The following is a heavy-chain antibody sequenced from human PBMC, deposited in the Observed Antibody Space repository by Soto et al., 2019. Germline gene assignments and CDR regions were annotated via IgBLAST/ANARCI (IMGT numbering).Heavy chain of an antibody. Sequence: PAGKVSSSASGGTFRSYAISWVRQAPGQGLEWMGGIIPIFGTANYAQKFQGRVTITADESTSTAYMELSSLRSEDTAVYYCARWYNWNYWFDPWGQGTLVTVSS. CDR1: GGTFRSYA. J-gene: IGHJ5*02. CDR2: IIPIFGTA. D-gene: IGHD1-7*01. CDR3: ARWYNWNYWFDP. V-gene: IGHV1-69*13.